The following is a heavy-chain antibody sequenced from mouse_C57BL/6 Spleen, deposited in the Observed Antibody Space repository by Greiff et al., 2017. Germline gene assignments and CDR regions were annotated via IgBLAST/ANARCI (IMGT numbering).Heavy chain of an antibody. D-gene: IGHD1-1*01. CDR2: IYPGDGDT. J-gene: IGHJ3*01. CDR3: AREGAYGSSSKAY. V-gene: IGHV1-80*01. Sequence: QVQLKQSGAELVKPGASVKISCKASGYAFSSYWMNWVKQRPGKGLAWIGQIYPGDGDTNYNGKFKGKATLTADKSSSTAYMQLSSLTSEDSAVYFCAREGAYGSSSKAYWGQGTLVTVSA. CDR1: GYAFSSYW.